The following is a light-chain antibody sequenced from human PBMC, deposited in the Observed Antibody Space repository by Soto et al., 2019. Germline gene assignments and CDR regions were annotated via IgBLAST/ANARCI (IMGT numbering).Light chain of an antibody. CDR3: QQLNGYPFLT. J-gene: IGKJ4*01. CDR2: AAS. V-gene: IGKV1-9*01. Sequence: DIQLTQSPSFLSASVGDRVTITCRASQGISSYLAWYQQKPGKAPKLLIYAASTLQSGVPSRFSGSASGTEFSLTISSLQPEDLATYDCQQLNGYPFLTFGGGTKVEIK. CDR1: QGISSY.